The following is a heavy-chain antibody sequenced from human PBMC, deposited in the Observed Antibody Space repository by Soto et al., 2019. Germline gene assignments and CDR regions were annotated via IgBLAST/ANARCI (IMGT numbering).Heavy chain of an antibody. CDR2: VNSDGTTT. J-gene: IGHJ6*02. V-gene: IGHV3-74*01. CDR1: GFSLASFW. Sequence: PGGSLRLSCVSSGFSLASFWMNLVRQGPGQGLQWVSRVNSDGTTTIYADSVKGRFTISRDNAKNMLYLEMNSLRADDTGVYYCATVSPYYYGMDVWGQGTTVTVSS. D-gene: IGHD3-10*01. CDR3: ATVSPYYYGMDV.